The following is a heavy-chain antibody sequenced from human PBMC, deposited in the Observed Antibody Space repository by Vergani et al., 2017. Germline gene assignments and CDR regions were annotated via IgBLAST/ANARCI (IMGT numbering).Heavy chain of an antibody. V-gene: IGHV3-7*01. CDR2: IKQDGSEK. J-gene: IGHJ6*03. D-gene: IGHD6-19*01. CDR1: GFTFSIYW. CDR3: ATSAVAGYYYYYMDV. Sequence: EVQLVESGGGLVQPGGSLRLSCAASGFTFSIYWMSWVRQAPGKGLEWVANIKQDGSEKYYVDSVKGRFTISRDNAKNSLYLQMNSLRAEDTAVYYCATSAVAGYYYYYMDVWGKGTTVTVSS.